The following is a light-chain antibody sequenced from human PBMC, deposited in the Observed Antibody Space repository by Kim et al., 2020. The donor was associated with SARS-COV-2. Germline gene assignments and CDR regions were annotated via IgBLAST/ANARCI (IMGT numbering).Light chain of an antibody. CDR2: QNF. CDR1: KLGDKS. Sequence: SYELTQPPSVSVSPGQTASITCSGDKLGDKSASWYQQKPGQSPVLVIYQNFKRPSGIPERFSGSNSVNTATLTISGTQAMDEADYYCQTYWVFGGGTQLTVL. V-gene: IGLV3-1*01. CDR3: QTYWV. J-gene: IGLJ3*02.